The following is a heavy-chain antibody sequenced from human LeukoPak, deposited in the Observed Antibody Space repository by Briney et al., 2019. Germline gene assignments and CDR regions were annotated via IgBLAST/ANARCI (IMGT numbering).Heavy chain of an antibody. CDR3: ARDPYTYYYDSSGYFDY. J-gene: IGHJ4*02. CDR1: GGSISSSSYY. D-gene: IGHD3-22*01. Sequence: PSETLSLTCTVSGGSISSSSYYWGWIRQPPGKGLEWIGSIYYSGSTYYNPSLKSRVTISVDTSKNQFSLKLSSVTAADTAVYYCARDPYTYYYDSSGYFDYWGQGTLVTVSS. CDR2: IYYSGST. V-gene: IGHV4-39*07.